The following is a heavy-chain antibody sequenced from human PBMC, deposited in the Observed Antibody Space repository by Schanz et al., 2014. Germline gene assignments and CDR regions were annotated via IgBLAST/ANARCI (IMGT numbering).Heavy chain of an antibody. Sequence: QEQLVESGGGLVKPGGSLRLSCAASGFTFSSYGMHWVRQAPGKGLEWVAAMSYDGSIKYYGDSVKGRFTISRDNSKNTLYLQMNSLKTEDTAMYYCARRASCSRIGCPFDSWGQGTLVTVSS. V-gene: IGHV3-33*08. D-gene: IGHD2-2*01. CDR3: ARRASCSRIGCPFDS. CDR2: MSYDGSIK. CDR1: GFTFSSYG. J-gene: IGHJ4*02.